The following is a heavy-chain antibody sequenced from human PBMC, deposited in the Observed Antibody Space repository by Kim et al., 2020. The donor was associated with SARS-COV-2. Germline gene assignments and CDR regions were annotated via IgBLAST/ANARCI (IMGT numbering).Heavy chain of an antibody. Sequence: SVKVSCKASGGTFSSYAISWVRQAPGQGLEWMGRIIPILGIANYAQKFQGRVTITADKSTSTAYMELSSLRSEDTAVYYCARGGAMVRGVTNFDYWGQGTLVTVSS. V-gene: IGHV1-69*04. CDR3: ARGGAMVRGVTNFDY. CDR1: GGTFSSYA. J-gene: IGHJ4*02. D-gene: IGHD3-10*01. CDR2: IIPILGIA.